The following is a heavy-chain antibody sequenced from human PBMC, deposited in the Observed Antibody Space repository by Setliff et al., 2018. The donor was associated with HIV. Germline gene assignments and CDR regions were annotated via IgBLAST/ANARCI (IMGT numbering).Heavy chain of an antibody. CDR1: AFTFSDYY. Sequence: GGSLRLSCVASAFTFSDYYMSWVRQAPGKGLEWIADISSSGTTIFYADSVKGRFTISRDNAKNSLYLQMNSLRVDDTAVYFCARDKWASGFDFWGHGTLVTVSS. V-gene: IGHV3-11*04. J-gene: IGHJ4*01. D-gene: IGHD1-26*01. CDR3: ARDKWASGFDF. CDR2: ISSSGTTI.